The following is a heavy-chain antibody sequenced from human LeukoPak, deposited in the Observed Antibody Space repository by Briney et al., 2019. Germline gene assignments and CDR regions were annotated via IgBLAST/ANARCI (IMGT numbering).Heavy chain of an antibody. D-gene: IGHD4-17*01. Sequence: SETLSLTCSVSGGSISTYYWSWIRQPPGKGLEWIGYIYYTGTTNYNPSLKSRVTMSVDTSRNQFSLRLSSVTAADTAVYYCAREDPQTTVPEGMDVWGHGTTVIVSS. CDR1: GGSISTYY. CDR2: IYYTGTT. V-gene: IGHV4-59*01. J-gene: IGHJ6*02. CDR3: AREDPQTTVPEGMDV.